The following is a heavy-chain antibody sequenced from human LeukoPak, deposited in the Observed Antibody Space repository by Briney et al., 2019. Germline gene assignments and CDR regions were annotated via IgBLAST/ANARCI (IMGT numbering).Heavy chain of an antibody. V-gene: IGHV3-74*01. D-gene: IGHD3-16*01. CDR3: ARVRGGN. CDR2: INEYGTT. Sequence: GGSLRLSCAASGFTFSSYAMSWVRQAPGKGLVWISNINEYGTTAYAESVKGRFTISRDNAKNILYLQMNSLRAEDTAVYYCARVRGGNWGQGTLVTVSS. J-gene: IGHJ4*02. CDR1: GFTFSSYA.